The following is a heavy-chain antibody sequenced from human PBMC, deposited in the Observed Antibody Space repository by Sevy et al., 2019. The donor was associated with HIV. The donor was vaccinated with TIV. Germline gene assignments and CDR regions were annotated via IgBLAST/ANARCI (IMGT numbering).Heavy chain of an antibody. Sequence: ASVKVSCKASGYTFTGYYRHWVRQAPGQGLEWMGRINPNSGGTNYAQKFQGRVTMTRDTSISTAYMELSRLRSDDTAVYYCALIVSAIDFDYWGQGTLVTVSS. CDR2: INPNSGGT. CDR3: ALIVSAIDFDY. V-gene: IGHV1-2*06. CDR1: GYTFTGYY. D-gene: IGHD2-8*01. J-gene: IGHJ4*02.